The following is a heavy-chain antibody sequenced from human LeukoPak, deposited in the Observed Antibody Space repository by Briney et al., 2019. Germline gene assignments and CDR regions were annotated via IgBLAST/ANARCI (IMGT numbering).Heavy chain of an antibody. CDR3: ARDNLAAAGPYYYYYGMDV. J-gene: IGHJ6*02. CDR1: GGSISSSFNY. D-gene: IGHD6-13*01. V-gene: IGHV4-31*03. Sequence: SETLSLTCTVSGGSISSSFNYWAWIRQPPGKGLEWIGYIYYSGSTYYNPSLKSRVTISVDTSKNQFSLKLSSVTAADTAVYYCARDNLAAAGPYYYYYGMDVWGQGTTVTVSS. CDR2: IYYSGST.